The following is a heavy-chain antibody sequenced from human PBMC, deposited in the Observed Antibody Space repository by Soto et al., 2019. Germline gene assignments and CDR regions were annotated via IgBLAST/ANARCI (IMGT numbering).Heavy chain of an antibody. Sequence: QVQLQESGPGLVKPSQTLSLTCTVSGGSISSEGYFWSWIRQHPGKGLEWIGYIYYSGSTYYNPSLKSRVTTSVETSKNQFSLKLTSVTAADTAVYFCARGVPYNWYLDLWGRGTLVTVSS. CDR1: GGSISSEGYF. CDR2: IYYSGST. CDR3: ARGVPYNWYLDL. V-gene: IGHV4-31*03. D-gene: IGHD2-8*01. J-gene: IGHJ2*01.